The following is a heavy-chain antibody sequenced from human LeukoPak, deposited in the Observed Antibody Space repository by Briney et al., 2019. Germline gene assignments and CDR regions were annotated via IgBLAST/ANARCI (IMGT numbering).Heavy chain of an antibody. CDR2: IYYSGST. CDR1: GASISSGPYY. V-gene: IGHV4-39*07. D-gene: IGHD3-10*01. CDR3: ARSITMVRGVIIPTTNDYYYYMDV. J-gene: IGHJ6*03. Sequence: SETLSLTCTVSGASISSGPYYWGWIRQPPGKGLEWIGNIYYSGSTYYNPSLKSRITISLDTSKNQFSLTLNSVTAADTAAYYCARSITMVRGVIIPTTNDYYYYMDVWGKGTTVTVSS.